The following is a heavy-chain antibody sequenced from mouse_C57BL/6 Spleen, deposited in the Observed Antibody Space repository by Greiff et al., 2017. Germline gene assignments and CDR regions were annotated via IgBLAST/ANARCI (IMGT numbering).Heavy chain of an antibody. J-gene: IGHJ2*01. D-gene: IGHD1-1*01. Sequence: QVQLQQPGAELVKPGASVKLSCKASGYTFTSYWMQWVKQRPGQGLEWIGEIDPSDSSTNYNQKFKGKATLTVDTSSSTAYMQLSSLTSEDSAVYYCAGTCYGSSYFDYWGQGTTLTVSS. CDR3: AGTCYGSSYFDY. CDR1: GYTFTSYW. V-gene: IGHV1-50*01. CDR2: IDPSDSST.